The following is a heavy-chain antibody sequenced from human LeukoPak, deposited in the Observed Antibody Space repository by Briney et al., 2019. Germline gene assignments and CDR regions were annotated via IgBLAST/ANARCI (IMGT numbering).Heavy chain of an antibody. V-gene: IGHV3-11*04. Sequence: GGSLRLSCEASGFTFSDYYMTWVRQAPGKGLEWVSYIGTGGSTVDYADSVKGRFTISRDNAQNSMYLQMNSLRAEDTAVYYCARDRVPGAFSYGYGFSDMGVWGTGTTVTVSS. D-gene: IGHD5-18*01. J-gene: IGHJ6*03. CDR2: IGTGGSTV. CDR3: ARDRVPGAFSYGYGFSDMGV. CDR1: GFTFSDYY.